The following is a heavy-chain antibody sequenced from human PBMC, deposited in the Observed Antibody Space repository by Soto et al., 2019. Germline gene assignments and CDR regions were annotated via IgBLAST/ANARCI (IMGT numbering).Heavy chain of an antibody. CDR1: GFTCSRYA. D-gene: IGHD3-3*01. J-gene: IGHJ4*02. CDR2: ITGSGDST. CDR3: AKVFVFTIREGFDY. Sequence: PGGSLRLSCAASGFTCSRYAMSWVRQAPGEGLEWVSAITGSGDSTYYADSVKGRFTVSRDNSKNTLYLQMNSLRAEDTAVYYCAKVFVFTIREGFDYWGLGTLVTVSS. V-gene: IGHV3-23*01.